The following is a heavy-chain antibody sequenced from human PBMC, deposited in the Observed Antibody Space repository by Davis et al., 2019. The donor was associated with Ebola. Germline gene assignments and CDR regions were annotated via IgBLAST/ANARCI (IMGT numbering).Heavy chain of an antibody. CDR1: GFTFSDYY. D-gene: IGHD6-13*01. V-gene: IGHV3-11*04. Sequence: PGGSLRLSCAASGFTFSDYYMSWIRQAPGKGLAWVSYISSSGSTIYYADSVKGRFTISRDNAKNSLYLQMNSLRAEDTAVYYCAREGQQLVPYYFDYWGQGTLVTVSS. CDR2: ISSSGSTI. J-gene: IGHJ4*02. CDR3: AREGQQLVPYYFDY.